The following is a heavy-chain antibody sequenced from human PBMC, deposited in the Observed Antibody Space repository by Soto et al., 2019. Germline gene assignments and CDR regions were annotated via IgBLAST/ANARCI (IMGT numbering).Heavy chain of an antibody. Sequence: GASVKVSCKASGYTFTSYGISWVRQAPGQGLEWMGWISAYNGNTNYAQKLQGRVTMTTDTSTSTAYMELRSLRSDDTAVYYCARASDDIVLMVYATGLLFDYWGQGTLVTVSS. J-gene: IGHJ4*02. CDR2: ISAYNGNT. V-gene: IGHV1-18*01. D-gene: IGHD2-8*01. CDR3: ARASDDIVLMVYATGLLFDY. CDR1: GYTFTSYG.